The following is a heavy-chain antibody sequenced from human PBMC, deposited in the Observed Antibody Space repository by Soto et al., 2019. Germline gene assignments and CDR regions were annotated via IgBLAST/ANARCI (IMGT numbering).Heavy chain of an antibody. Sequence: QVQLQESGPGLVKPSQTLSLTCTVSGGSISSGGYYWSWIRQHPGKGLEWIGYIYYSGSTYYNPSHKRRVTXXVXTXXNQFSLKLSSVTAADTAVYYCARWDSGYDREKIDYWGQGTLVTVSS. CDR1: GGSISSGGYY. J-gene: IGHJ4*02. D-gene: IGHD5-12*01. V-gene: IGHV4-31*03. CDR3: ARWDSGYDREKIDY. CDR2: IYYSGST.